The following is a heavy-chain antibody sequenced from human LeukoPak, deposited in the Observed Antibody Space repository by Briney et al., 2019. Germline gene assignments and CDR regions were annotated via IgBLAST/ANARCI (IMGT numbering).Heavy chain of an antibody. J-gene: IGHJ4*02. CDR3: AKIQGYFDY. V-gene: IGHV3-23*01. CDR1: GCSFSSYG. Sequence: GGSLRLSCAASGCSFSSYGMSWVRQAPGKGLVWVSAISGSGDRTYYADSVKGRFTISRDNPRNTLYLQLNSLRAEDTAVYYCAKIQGYFDYWGQGALVTVSS. CDR2: ISGSGDRT.